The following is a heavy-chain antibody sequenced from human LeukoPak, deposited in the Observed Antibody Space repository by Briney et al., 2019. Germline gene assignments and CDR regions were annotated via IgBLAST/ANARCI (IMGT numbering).Heavy chain of an antibody. V-gene: IGHV3-21*01. Sequence: GGSLRLSCAASGFTFSGYNMNWVRQAPGKGLEWVSSITSGSSYRFYADSVKGRFTISRDNAKNSLYLQMNSLRAEDTAVYYCARGAPYCSGGSCMYYFDYWGQGTLVTVSS. CDR2: ITSGSSYR. CDR1: GFTFSGYN. CDR3: ARGAPYCSGGSCMYYFDY. J-gene: IGHJ4*02. D-gene: IGHD2-15*01.